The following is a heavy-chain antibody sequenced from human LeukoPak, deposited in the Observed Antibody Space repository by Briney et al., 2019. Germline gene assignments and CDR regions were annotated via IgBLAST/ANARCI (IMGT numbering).Heavy chain of an antibody. Sequence: GRSLRLSCAASGFTFSSYAMHWVRQAPGKGLEWVAVISYDGSNKYYADSVKGRFTISRDNSKNTLYLQMNSLRAEDTAVYYCARVPVYCGGDCYLDAFDIWGQGQWSPSLQ. J-gene: IGHJ3*02. D-gene: IGHD2-21*02. CDR1: GFTFSSYA. CDR2: ISYDGSNK. V-gene: IGHV3-30-3*01. CDR3: ARVPVYCGGDCYLDAFDI.